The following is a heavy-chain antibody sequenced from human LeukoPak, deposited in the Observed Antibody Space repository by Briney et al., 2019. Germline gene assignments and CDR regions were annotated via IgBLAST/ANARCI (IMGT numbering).Heavy chain of an antibody. V-gene: IGHV4-30-2*03. CDR3: ARHSNIVVVPAA. CDR2: IYYSGST. CDR1: GGSISSGGYS. Sequence: SETLSLTCAVSGGSISSGGYSWSWIRQPPGKGLEWIGSIYYSGSTYYNPSLKSRVTISVDTSKNQFSLKLSSVTAADTAVYYCARHSNIVVVPAAWGQGTLVTVSS. D-gene: IGHD2-2*01. J-gene: IGHJ4*02.